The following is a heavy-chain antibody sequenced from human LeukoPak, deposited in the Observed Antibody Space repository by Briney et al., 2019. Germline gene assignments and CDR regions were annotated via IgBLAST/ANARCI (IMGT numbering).Heavy chain of an antibody. CDR1: GFTFSNYW. CDR2: INTNGNTT. D-gene: IGHD3-22*01. CDR3: VRAYYDSTGRYFDS. J-gene: IGHJ4*02. V-gene: IGHV3-74*01. Sequence: GGSLRLSCAASGFTFSNYWMHWVRQVPGKGLVLVSRINTNGNTTNYADSVKGRFTISRDNANNTLYLQMNSLRAEDTALYYCVRAYYDSTGRYFDSWGQGTLVTVSS.